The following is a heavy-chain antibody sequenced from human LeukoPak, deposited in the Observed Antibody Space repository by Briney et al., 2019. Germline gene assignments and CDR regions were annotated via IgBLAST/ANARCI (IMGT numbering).Heavy chain of an antibody. J-gene: IGHJ4*02. CDR3: AKDFPTIAATGFFEY. CDR2: INSEGSST. CDR1: GFTLSTYW. V-gene: IGHV3-74*01. D-gene: IGHD6-13*01. Sequence: GGSLRLSCAASGFTLSTYWMHWVRQAPGKGLVWVSRINSEGSSTTYADSVKGRFTISRDNSKNTLYLQMNSLRAEDTAVYYCAKDFPTIAATGFFEYWGQGTLVTVSS.